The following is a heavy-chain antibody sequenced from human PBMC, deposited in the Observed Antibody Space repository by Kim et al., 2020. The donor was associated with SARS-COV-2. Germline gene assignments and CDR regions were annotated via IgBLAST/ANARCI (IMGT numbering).Heavy chain of an antibody. CDR2: IYPGDSDT. D-gene: IGHD3-3*01. CDR1: GYSFTSYW. J-gene: IGHJ4*02. Sequence: GESLKISCKGSGYSFTSYWIGWVRQMPGKGLEWMGIIYPGDSDTRYSPSFQGQVTISADKSISTAYLQWSSLKASDTAMYYCAGLDYDFWSGYYFDYWGQGTLVTVSS. V-gene: IGHV5-51*01. CDR3: AGLDYDFWSGYYFDY.